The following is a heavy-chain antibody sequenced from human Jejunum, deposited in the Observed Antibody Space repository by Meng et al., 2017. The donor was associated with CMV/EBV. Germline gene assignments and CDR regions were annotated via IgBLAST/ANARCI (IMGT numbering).Heavy chain of an antibody. Sequence: WMGGVRQRDGKGPEWMGIIYPADADTRYSPAFQGQVTISADKSISTAFLQWSSLKASDTAMYYCARGAGRITVFGVVMSWFDPWGQGTLVTVSS. CDR1: W. CDR3: ARGAGRITVFGVVMSWFDP. J-gene: IGHJ5*02. CDR2: IYPADADT. D-gene: IGHD3-3*01. V-gene: IGHV5-51*01.